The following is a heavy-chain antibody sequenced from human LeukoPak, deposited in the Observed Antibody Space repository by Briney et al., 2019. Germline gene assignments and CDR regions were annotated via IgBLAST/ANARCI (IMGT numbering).Heavy chain of an antibody. D-gene: IGHD4-17*01. CDR1: GYSFTSYG. Sequence: ASVKVSCKASGYSFTSYGISWVRQAPGQGLEWMGWISAYNGNTNYAQTVQGRVTMTTDTSTSTAYMELRSLRSDDTAVYYCARISSGDYSFAYWGQGTLVTASS. CDR2: ISAYNGNT. J-gene: IGHJ4*02. V-gene: IGHV1-18*01. CDR3: ARISSGDYSFAY.